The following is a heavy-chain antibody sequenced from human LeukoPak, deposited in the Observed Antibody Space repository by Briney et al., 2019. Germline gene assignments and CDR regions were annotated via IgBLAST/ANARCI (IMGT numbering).Heavy chain of an antibody. CDR1: GFNFSNYA. Sequence: GGSLRLSCAASGFNFSNYAMNWVRQAPGRGLEWVSTISGYGDTTSYTVSVKGRFTVSRDNSRGTLYLQMNSLRAEDTAVYYCAKSTKPWLQSSWSHFDYWGQGTLVTVSS. V-gene: IGHV3-23*01. D-gene: IGHD5-24*01. CDR2: ISGYGDTT. CDR3: AKSTKPWLQSSWSHFDY. J-gene: IGHJ4*02.